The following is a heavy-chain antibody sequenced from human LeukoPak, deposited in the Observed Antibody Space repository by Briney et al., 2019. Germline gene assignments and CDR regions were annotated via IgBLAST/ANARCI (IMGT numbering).Heavy chain of an antibody. CDR2: IWYDGSNK. Sequence: GGSLRLSCAASGFNFSSYGMHWVRQAPGKGLEWVAVIWYDGSNKYSADSVKGRFTISRDNSKNTLYLQMNSLRAEDTAVYYCARENREQQLVRFDYWGQGTLVTVSS. CDR3: ARENREQQLVRFDY. CDR1: GFNFSSYG. V-gene: IGHV3-33*01. D-gene: IGHD6-13*01. J-gene: IGHJ4*02.